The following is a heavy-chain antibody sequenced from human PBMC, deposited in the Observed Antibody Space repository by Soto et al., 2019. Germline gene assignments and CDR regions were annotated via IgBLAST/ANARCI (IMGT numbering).Heavy chain of an antibody. CDR3: ARGSYGDYEDYYYGMDV. Sequence: GGSLRLSCASSGFTCSSYSIKWVRQAPVKGLEWVSSISSSSSYIYYADSVKGRFTISRDNAKNSLYLQMNSLRAEDTAVYYCARGSYGDYEDYYYGMDVWGQGTTVTVAS. CDR2: ISSSSSYI. D-gene: IGHD4-17*01. V-gene: IGHV3-21*01. CDR1: GFTCSSYS. J-gene: IGHJ6*02.